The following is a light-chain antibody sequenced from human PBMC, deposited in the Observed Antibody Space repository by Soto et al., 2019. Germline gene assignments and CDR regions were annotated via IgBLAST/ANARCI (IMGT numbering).Light chain of an antibody. V-gene: IGLV2-14*01. Sequence: QSALTQPASVSGSPEQSITISCTGTSSDVGGYNYVSWYQQHPGKAPKLMIYEVSNRPSGVSNRFSGSKSGNTASLTISGLQAEDEADYYCSSYRSSSTLGVFGTGTKVTVL. CDR2: EVS. CDR1: SSDVGGYNY. CDR3: SSYRSSSTLGV. J-gene: IGLJ1*01.